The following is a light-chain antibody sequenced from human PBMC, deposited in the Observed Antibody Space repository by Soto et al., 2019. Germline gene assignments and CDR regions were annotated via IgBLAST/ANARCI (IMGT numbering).Light chain of an antibody. CDR1: QGIGND. V-gene: IGKV1-17*01. CDR2: AAS. CDR3: LQHNSYPRT. Sequence: DIQMTQSPSSLSASVGDRVTITCRASQGIGNDLGWYQQRPGKAPKRLIYAASSLQSGVPSRFSGSGSGTEFTLTISSLQSEDCATYYCLQHNSYPRTFGQGTKVEIK. J-gene: IGKJ1*01.